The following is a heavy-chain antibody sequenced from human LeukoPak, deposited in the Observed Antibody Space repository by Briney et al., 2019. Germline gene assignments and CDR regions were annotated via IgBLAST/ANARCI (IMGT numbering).Heavy chain of an antibody. D-gene: IGHD3-22*01. V-gene: IGHV3-21*01. CDR2: ISSSSSYI. CDR3: ARTYYYDSSGYYFPDHFDY. CDR1: GFTFSSYS. Sequence: GGSLRLSCAASGFTFSSYSMNWVRQAPGKGLEWVSSISSSSSYIYYADSVKGRFTISRDSAKNSLYLQMNSLRAEDTAVYYCARTYYYDSSGYYFPDHFDYWGQGTLVTVSS. J-gene: IGHJ4*02.